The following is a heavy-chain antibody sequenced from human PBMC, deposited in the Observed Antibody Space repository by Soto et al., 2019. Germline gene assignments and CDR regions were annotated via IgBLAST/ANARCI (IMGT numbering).Heavy chain of an antibody. V-gene: IGHV3-30-3*01. CDR3: ARGYSSSSAAFDY. CDR1: GFTFSSYA. J-gene: IGHJ4*02. CDR2: ISYDASNK. D-gene: IGHD6-13*01. Sequence: GSLRLSCAASGFTFSSYAIHWVRQAPGKGLEWVAIISYDASNKYYADSVKGRFTISRDNSKNTLYLQMNSLRAEDTAVYYCARGYSSSSAAFDYWGQGTLVTVSS.